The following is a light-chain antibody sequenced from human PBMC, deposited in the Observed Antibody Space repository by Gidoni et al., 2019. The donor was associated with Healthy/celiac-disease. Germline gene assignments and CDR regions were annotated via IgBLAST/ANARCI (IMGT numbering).Light chain of an antibody. CDR3: QQYNNWPPEYT. Sequence: EIVMTQSPATLSVSPGERATLSCRASQSVSSNLAWYQQKPGQAPRLLIYGASTRATGIPARFSGSGSGTEFTLTISSLQSEDVAVDYCQQYNNWPPEYTFXXXTKLEIK. CDR1: QSVSSN. V-gene: IGKV3-15*01. J-gene: IGKJ2*01. CDR2: GAS.